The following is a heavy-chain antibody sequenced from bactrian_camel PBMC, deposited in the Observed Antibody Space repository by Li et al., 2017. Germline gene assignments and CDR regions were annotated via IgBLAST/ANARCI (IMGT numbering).Heavy chain of an antibody. CDR1: GTSYC. V-gene: IGHV3S59*01. Sequence: VESGGGSVQAGGSLRLSCVASGTSYCMGWFRQAPGKEREEVAAISTDDFTHYADSVKGRFTISKNNANNTLFLQMDSLKSEGTAMYYCAADGRNGGSWYHCRAITQFRYSGQGTQVTVS. D-gene: IGHD6*01. J-gene: IGHJ4*01. CDR2: ISTDDFT.